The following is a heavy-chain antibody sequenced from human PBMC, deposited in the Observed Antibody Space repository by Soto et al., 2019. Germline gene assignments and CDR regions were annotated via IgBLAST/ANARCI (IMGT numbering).Heavy chain of an antibody. CDR2: ISSSGSTI. D-gene: IGHD2-15*01. J-gene: IGHJ4*02. CDR3: AKSSISSWPSFDD. CDR1: GFTFSDYY. Sequence: GGSLRLCCAASGFTFSDYYMSWIRQAPGKGLEWVSYISSSGSTIYYADSVKGRFTISRDNAKNSLYLQMNSLRAEDTAVYYGAKSSISSWPSFDDWGQGTLVTLSS. V-gene: IGHV3-11*01.